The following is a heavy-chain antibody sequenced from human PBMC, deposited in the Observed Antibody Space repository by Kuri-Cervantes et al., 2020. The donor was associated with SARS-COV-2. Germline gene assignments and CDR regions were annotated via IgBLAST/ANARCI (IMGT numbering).Heavy chain of an antibody. V-gene: IGHV3-21*01. J-gene: IGHJ6*03. D-gene: IGHD2-2*01. Sequence: GGSLRLSCAASGFTFSSYSMNWVRQAPGKGLEWVSSISSSSSYIYYADSVKGRFTISRDNAENSLYLQMNGLRAEDTAVYYCARDLGYCSSTSCYEGHYMDVWGKGTTVTVSS. CDR2: ISSSSSYI. CDR1: GFTFSSYS. CDR3: ARDLGYCSSTSCYEGHYMDV.